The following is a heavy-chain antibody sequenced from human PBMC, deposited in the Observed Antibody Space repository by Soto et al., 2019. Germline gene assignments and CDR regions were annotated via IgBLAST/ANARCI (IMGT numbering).Heavy chain of an antibody. J-gene: IGHJ4*02. CDR3: ARDFAYFDS. CDR2: VYHTGRT. D-gene: IGHD3-3*01. V-gene: IGHV4-61*01. CDR1: GGSFKRGSYS. Sequence: QVQLQESGPGLVKPSETLSLTCTVSGGSFKRGSYSWSWIRQPPGKGLEWIGYVYHTGRTSYNPYLKSRVSISMDTSKNQFSLNLDSVTAADTAVYFCARDFAYFDSWGQGTLVTVSS.